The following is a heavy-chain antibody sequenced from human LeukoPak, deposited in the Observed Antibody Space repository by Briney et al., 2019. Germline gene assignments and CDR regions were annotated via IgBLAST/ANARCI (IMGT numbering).Heavy chain of an antibody. V-gene: IGHV3-30*18. CDR3: AKERLGIFGALGY. Sequence: GGSLRLSCAASGFTFSSYGMHWVRQAPGKGPEWVAVISYDGSNKYYADSVKGRFTIPRDNSKNTLYLQMNSLRAEDTAVYYCAKERLGIFGALGYWGQGTLVTVSS. D-gene: IGHD3-3*01. CDR2: ISYDGSNK. J-gene: IGHJ4*02. CDR1: GFTFSSYG.